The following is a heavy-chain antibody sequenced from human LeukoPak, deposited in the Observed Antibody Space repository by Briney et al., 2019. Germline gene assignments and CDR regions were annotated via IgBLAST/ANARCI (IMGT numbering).Heavy chain of an antibody. D-gene: IGHD5-24*01. V-gene: IGHV1-18*01. CDR2: IGTENAHT. CDR3: ARDRERGFDY. Sequence: ASVKVSCKASGYTFNTYGISWVRQAPGQGLEWMGWIGTENAHTIYAEKFQGRVPLTTDTSTTTVHMELKSLRSDDTAVYYCARDRERGFDYWGQGSLVTVSS. CDR1: GYTFNTYG. J-gene: IGHJ4*02.